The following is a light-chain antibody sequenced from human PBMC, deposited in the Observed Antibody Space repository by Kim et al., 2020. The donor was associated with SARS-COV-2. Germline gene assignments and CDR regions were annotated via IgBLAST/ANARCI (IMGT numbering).Light chain of an antibody. Sequence: QSVLTQPPSASGTPGQRVTISCSGSSSNIGGNAVYWHQVLPGKAPRVLIYRDNERPSEVPDRFSGSKSGASASLTISGLQSEDEADYYCAAWDGSLTGLLFGGGTQLTVL. J-gene: IGLJ2*01. CDR2: RDN. CDR3: AAWDGSLTGLL. V-gene: IGLV1-44*01. CDR1: SSNIGGNA.